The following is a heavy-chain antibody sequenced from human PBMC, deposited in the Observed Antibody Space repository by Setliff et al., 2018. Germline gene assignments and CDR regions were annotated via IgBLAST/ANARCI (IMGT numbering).Heavy chain of an antibody. Sequence: ASETLSLTCSVSGGSTTSGGYYWSWIRQHPGKGLEWIGHRYDSGSTYYNPSLKSRVTISVDTSKNQFSLKVSSVTAADTAVYHCARGQFCSGGSCVDYWGQGTLVTVSS. CDR3: ARGQFCSGGSCVDY. V-gene: IGHV4-31*03. J-gene: IGHJ4*02. D-gene: IGHD2-15*01. CDR1: GGSTTSGGYY. CDR2: RYDSGST.